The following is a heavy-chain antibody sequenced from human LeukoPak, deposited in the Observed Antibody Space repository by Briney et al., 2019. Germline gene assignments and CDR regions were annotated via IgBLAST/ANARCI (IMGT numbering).Heavy chain of an antibody. CDR2: ISADNGNT. CDR1: GYTFTSYG. D-gene: IGHD3-9*01. CDR3: ARDQGLTGYFDY. V-gene: IGHV1-18*01. Sequence: ASVKVSCKASGYTFTSYGISWVRQAPGQGLEWMGWISADNGNTKYAQKLQGRVTMTTDTTTSTAYMELRSLRSDDTAVYYCARDQGLTGYFDYWGQGTLVTVSS. J-gene: IGHJ4*02.